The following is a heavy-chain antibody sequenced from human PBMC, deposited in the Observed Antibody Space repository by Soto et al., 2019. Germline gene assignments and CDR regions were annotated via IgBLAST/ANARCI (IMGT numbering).Heavy chain of an antibody. J-gene: IGHJ3*02. CDR3: ARANYDLTRSADAFDI. CDR2: ISYDGSNK. Sequence: PGGSLRLSCAASGFTFSSYAMHWVRQAPCKGLEWVAVISYDGSNKYYADSVKGRFTISRDNSKNTLYLQMNSLRAEDTAVYYCARANYDLTRSADAFDIWGQGTMVTVSS. D-gene: IGHD3-3*01. V-gene: IGHV3-30-3*01. CDR1: GFTFSSYA.